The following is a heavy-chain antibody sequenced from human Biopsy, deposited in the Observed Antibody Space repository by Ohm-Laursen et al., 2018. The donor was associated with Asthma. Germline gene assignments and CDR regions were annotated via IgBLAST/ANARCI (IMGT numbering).Heavy chain of an antibody. J-gene: IGHJ3*02. CDR3: ARQSGQDYGDSSGFDI. D-gene: IGHD3-22*01. CDR2: ISYDGNNN. CDR1: GFNFHNYV. Sequence: LRLSCAASGFNFHNYVMHWVRQAPGKGLEWVAVISYDGNNNNYADSVKGRFTISRDNPRNRLYLQINRLTVEDSAVYFCARQSGQDYGDSSGFDIWGQGTKVAVSS. V-gene: IGHV3-30*13.